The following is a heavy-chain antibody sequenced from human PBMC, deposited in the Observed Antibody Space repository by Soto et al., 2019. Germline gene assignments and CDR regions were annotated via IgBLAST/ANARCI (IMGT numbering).Heavy chain of an antibody. CDR1: GYNFASYW. D-gene: IGHD6-19*01. CDR3: ARGGGAVSYYYYYGMDV. J-gene: IGHJ6*02. V-gene: IGHV5-51*01. Sequence: GESLKISCKGSGYNFASYWIGWARQMPGKGLEWMGIIYPGDSDTRYIPSFEGQVTISADRSISTAYLQWRSLKASDTATYYCARGGGAVSYYYYYGMDVWGQRTTVTVSS. CDR2: IYPGDSDT.